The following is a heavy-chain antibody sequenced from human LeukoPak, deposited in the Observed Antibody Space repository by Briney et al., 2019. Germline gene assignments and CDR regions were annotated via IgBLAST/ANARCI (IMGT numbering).Heavy chain of an antibody. D-gene: IGHD3-3*01. CDR1: GFTFSSYW. CDR3: ANLRFRGRYYMDV. Sequence: PGGSLRLSCAASGFTFSSYWMSWVRQAPGKGLEWVANIKQDGSEKYYVDPVKGRFTISRDNAKNSLYLQMNSLRAEDTAVYYCANLRFRGRYYMDVWGKGTTVTVSS. V-gene: IGHV3-7*01. CDR2: IKQDGSEK. J-gene: IGHJ6*03.